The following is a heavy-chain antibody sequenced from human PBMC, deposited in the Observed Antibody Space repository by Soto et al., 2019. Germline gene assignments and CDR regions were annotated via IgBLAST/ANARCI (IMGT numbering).Heavy chain of an antibody. V-gene: IGHV4-30-4*01. CDR3: ARGGCYDY. CDR2: IYSSGST. J-gene: IGHJ4*02. CDR1: GVSINSGDDY. D-gene: IGHD6-19*01. Sequence: QVQLQESGPGLVKPSQTLSLTCIVSGVSINSGDDYWSWIRQPPGKGLEWIGYIYSSGSTYYNPSLRSRVTISADTSKNQCSLKLTSVTAADTAVYYCARGGCYDYWGQGALVTVSS.